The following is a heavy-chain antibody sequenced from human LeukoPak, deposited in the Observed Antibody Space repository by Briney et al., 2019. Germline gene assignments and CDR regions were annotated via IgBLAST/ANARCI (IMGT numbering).Heavy chain of an antibody. D-gene: IGHD3-22*01. Sequence: PGGSLRLSCTASGFTFGDYAMSWVRQAPGKGLEWVGFIRSKAYGGTTEYAASVKGRFTISRDDSKSIAYLQMNSLKTEDTAVYYCTRVDLGVVAYYYYYYMDVWGKGTTVTASS. CDR1: GFTFGDYA. CDR3: TRVDLGVVAYYYYYYMDV. CDR2: IRSKAYGGTT. V-gene: IGHV3-49*04. J-gene: IGHJ6*03.